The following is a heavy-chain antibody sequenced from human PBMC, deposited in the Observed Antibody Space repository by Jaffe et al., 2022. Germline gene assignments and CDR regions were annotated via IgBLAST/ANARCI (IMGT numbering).Heavy chain of an antibody. V-gene: IGHV3-53*04. CDR1: GFTVSSKY. CDR3: ARAISLLDAFDI. D-gene: IGHD2-15*01. Sequence: EVQLVESGGGLVQPGGSLRLSCAASGFTVSSKYMSWVRQAPGKGLEWVSVIYSGGTTNYADSVKGRFIISRHNSENTVYLQMNSLRPEDTAVYYCARAISLLDAFDIWGQGTMVTVSS. J-gene: IGHJ3*02. CDR2: IYSGGTT.